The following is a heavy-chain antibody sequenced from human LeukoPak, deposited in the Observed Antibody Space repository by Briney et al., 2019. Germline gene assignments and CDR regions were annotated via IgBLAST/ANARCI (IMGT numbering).Heavy chain of an antibody. J-gene: IGHJ4*01. CDR1: GLTFSSFA. D-gene: IGHD4-17*01. CDR3: VKDRYGDLDY. CDR2: ISYDGSIK. Sequence: TGGSLRLSCAASGLTFSSFAMHWVRQAPGKGLECVAVISYDGSIKYYADSLKGRFTISRDNSKNTLYLEMNSLRAEDTAVYYCVKDRYGDLDYWGQGTLVTVSS. V-gene: IGHV3-30*18.